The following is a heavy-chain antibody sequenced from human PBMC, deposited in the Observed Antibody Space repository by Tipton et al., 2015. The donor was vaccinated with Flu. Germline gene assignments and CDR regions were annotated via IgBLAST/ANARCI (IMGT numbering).Heavy chain of an antibody. D-gene: IGHD5-24*01. CDR3: ARDDGYTIDY. Sequence: SLRLSCAASGFTFSDYGMYWVRQAAGKGLEWVAIISYDGSNKYYADSVKGRATISRDNAKNTVYLQMNSLSDEDTAVYYCARDDGYTIDYWGQGTLVTVSS. J-gene: IGHJ4*02. V-gene: IGHV3-30-3*01. CDR1: GFTFSDYG. CDR2: ISYDGSNK.